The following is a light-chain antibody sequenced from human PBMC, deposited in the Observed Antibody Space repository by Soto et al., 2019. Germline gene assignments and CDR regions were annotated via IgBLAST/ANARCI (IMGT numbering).Light chain of an antibody. CDR1: QSVGSY. CDR2: AAS. Sequence: EIVLTQSPATLSLSPGERATLSCRASQSVGSYLAWYQQKPGQAPRLLIFAASNRVTGIPARFSGSGSGTDFTLTISSLEPEDFAVYYCQQRSNWLTFGGGTKVEIK. V-gene: IGKV3-11*01. CDR3: QQRSNWLT. J-gene: IGKJ4*01.